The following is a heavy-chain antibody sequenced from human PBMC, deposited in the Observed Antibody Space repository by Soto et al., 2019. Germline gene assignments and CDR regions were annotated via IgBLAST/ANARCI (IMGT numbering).Heavy chain of an antibody. J-gene: IGHJ5*02. CDR1: GFTFSSYG. CDR3: AKDPDHCSSTSCYLASWFDP. V-gene: IGHV3-30*18. D-gene: IGHD2-2*01. Sequence: SGGSLRLSCAASGFTFSSYGMHWVRQAPGKGLEWVAVISYDGSNKYYADSVKGRFTISRDNSKNTLYLQMNSLRAEDTAVYYCAKDPDHCSSTSCYLASWFDPWGQGTLVTVSS. CDR2: ISYDGSNK.